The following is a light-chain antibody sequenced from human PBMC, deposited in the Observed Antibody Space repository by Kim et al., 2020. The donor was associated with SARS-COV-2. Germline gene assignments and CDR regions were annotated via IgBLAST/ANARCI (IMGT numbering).Light chain of an antibody. CDR2: GAS. CDR1: QSVSSSY. J-gene: IGKJ2*01. V-gene: IGKV3-20*01. CDR3: QHHRTSPYT. Sequence: EIVLTQSPGTLSLSPGERATLSCRASQSVSSSYLAWYQQKPGQAPRLLIYGASSRATGIPDRFSGSGSGTDFTLTISRLEPEDFAVYYCQHHRTSPYTFGQGTKLEI.